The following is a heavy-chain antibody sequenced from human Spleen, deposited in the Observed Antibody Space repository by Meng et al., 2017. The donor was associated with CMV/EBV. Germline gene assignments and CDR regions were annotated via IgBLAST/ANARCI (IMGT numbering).Heavy chain of an antibody. CDR3: AREVSVGDYDILTGSYYFDY. V-gene: IGHV4-34*01. D-gene: IGHD3-9*01. J-gene: IGHJ4*02. Sequence: SETLSLTCAVYGGSFSGYYWSWIRQPPGKGLEWIGEIDRSGTTNYNPSLKSRVTISVDTSKNQFSPKLSSVTAADTAVYYCAREVSVGDYDILTGSYYFDYWGQGTLVTVSS. CDR1: GGSFSGYY. CDR2: IDRSGTT.